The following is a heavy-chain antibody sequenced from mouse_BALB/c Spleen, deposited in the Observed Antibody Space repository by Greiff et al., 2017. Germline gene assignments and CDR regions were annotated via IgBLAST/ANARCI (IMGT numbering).Heavy chain of an antibody. V-gene: IGHV1S135*01. CDR1: GYAFTSYN. D-gene: IGHD2-1*01. CDR2: IDPYNGGT. Sequence: VHVKQSGPELVKPGASVKVSCKASGYAFTSYNMYWVKQSHGKSLEWIGYIDPYNGGTSYNQKFKGKATLTVDKSSSTAYMHLNSLTSEDSAVYYCARSGGNYAFFDYWGQGTTLTVSS. CDR3: ARSGGNYAFFDY. J-gene: IGHJ2*01.